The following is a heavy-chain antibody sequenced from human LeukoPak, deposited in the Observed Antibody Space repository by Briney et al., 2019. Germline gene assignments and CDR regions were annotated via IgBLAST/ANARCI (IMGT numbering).Heavy chain of an antibody. D-gene: IGHD2-8*01. CDR3: ARARVGCTNYAFDI. CDR2: ISDSGGAI. CDR1: GFTFSSYA. V-gene: IGHV3-48*03. Sequence: PGGSLRLSCAASGFTFSSYAMNWVRQAPGKGLEWVSYISDSGGAIYYADSVKGRFTISRDNSKNTVHLQMNSLRAEDTAVYYCARARVGCTNYAFDIWGQGTMVTVSS. J-gene: IGHJ3*02.